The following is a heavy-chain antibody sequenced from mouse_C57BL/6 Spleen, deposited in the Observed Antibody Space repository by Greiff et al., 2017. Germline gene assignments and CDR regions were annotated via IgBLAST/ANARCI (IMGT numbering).Heavy chain of an antibody. CDR2: IYPGSGST. D-gene: IGHD2-4*01. J-gene: IGHJ2*01. V-gene: IGHV1-55*01. CDR3: ARYDDYDEAFDY. Sequence: QVQLKQPGAELVKPGASVKMSCKASGYTFTSYWITWVKQRPGQGLEWIGDIYPGSGSTNYNEKFKSKATLTVDTSSSTAYMQLSSLTSEDSAVYYCARYDDYDEAFDYWGQGTTLTVSS. CDR1: GYTFTSYW.